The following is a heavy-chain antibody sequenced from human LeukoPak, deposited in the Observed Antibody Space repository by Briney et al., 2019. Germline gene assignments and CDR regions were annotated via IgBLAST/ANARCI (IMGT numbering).Heavy chain of an antibody. CDR3: ASNEVAVYNWNDERYYYYGMDV. CDR1: GGTFSSYA. Sequence: SVKVSCKASGGTFSSYAISWVRQAPGQGLEWMGGIIPIFGTANYAQKFQGRVTITADESTSTAYMELSSLRSEDTAVYYCASNEVAVYNWNDERYYYYGMDVWGKGTTVTVSS. CDR2: IIPIFGTA. V-gene: IGHV1-69*01. J-gene: IGHJ6*04. D-gene: IGHD1-1*01.